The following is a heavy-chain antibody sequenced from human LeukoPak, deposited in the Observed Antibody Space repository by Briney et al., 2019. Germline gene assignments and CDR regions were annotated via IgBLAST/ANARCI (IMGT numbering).Heavy chain of an antibody. J-gene: IGHJ4*02. CDR2: INHSGST. Sequence: PSETLSLTCAVYGGSFSGYYWSWIRQPPGKGLEWIGEINHSGSTNYNPSLKSRVTISVDTSKNQFSLKLSSVTAADTAVYYCARGYGATPSDYWGQGTLVTVSS. CDR3: ARGYGATPSDY. V-gene: IGHV4-34*01. D-gene: IGHD5-12*01. CDR1: GGSFSGYY.